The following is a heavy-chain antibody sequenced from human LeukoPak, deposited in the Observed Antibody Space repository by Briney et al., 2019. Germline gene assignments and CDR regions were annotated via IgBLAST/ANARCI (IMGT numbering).Heavy chain of an antibody. J-gene: IGHJ4*02. CDR2: ISDNSNYI. Sequence: GGSLRLSFAASGFTFNTYSMNWVRQAPGKGLEWVSSISDNSNYIYYSDSVEGRFTISRDNAKNSLYLQMNSLRVEDTAVYYCANHFACGSTSCPPFDSWGQGTLVTVSS. CDR1: GFTFNTYS. D-gene: IGHD2-2*01. CDR3: ANHFACGSTSCPPFDS. V-gene: IGHV3-21*01.